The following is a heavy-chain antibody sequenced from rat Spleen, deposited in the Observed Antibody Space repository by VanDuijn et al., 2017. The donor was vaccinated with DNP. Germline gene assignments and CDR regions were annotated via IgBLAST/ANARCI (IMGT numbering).Heavy chain of an antibody. V-gene: IGHV5-25*01. J-gene: IGHJ4*01. CDR3: ASVYDDYPPYAMDV. CDR2: ISTSGRKA. Sequence: EVQLVKSGGGLVQPGRSLKLSCVASGFTFSDYYMAWVRQTPKKGLEWVTTISTSGRKAYYPDSVKGRFTISRDNAKSSLYLQMNSLTSEDTATYYCASVYDDYPPYAMDVWGPGTSVTVSS. CDR1: GFTFSDYY. D-gene: IGHD1-12*03.